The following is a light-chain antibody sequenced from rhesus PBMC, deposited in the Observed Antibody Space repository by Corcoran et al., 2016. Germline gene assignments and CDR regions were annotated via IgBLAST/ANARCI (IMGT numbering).Light chain of an antibody. Sequence: DIQMTQSPSSLSSSVGDRVTTTCPARQGICSYIAWYQQKPGKAPKPLIYYASNLESGVPSRVSGSGSGTEFTLTISSLQPEDFATYSCQQCDRDPFTFGPRTKLDI. V-gene: IGKV1-37*01. CDR3: QQCDRDPFT. J-gene: IGKJ3*01. CDR2: YAS. CDR1: QGICSY.